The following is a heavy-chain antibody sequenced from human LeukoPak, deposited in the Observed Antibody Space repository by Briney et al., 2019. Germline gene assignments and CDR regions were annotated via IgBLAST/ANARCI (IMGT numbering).Heavy chain of an antibody. CDR3: ARGLGIVGATDFDY. J-gene: IGHJ4*02. CDR2: ISAYNGNT. V-gene: IGHV1-18*01. CDR1: GYTFTSYG. Sequence: ASVMVSCKASGYTFTSYGISWVRQAPGQGLEWMGWISAYNGNTNYAQKLQGRVTMTTDTSTSTAYMELRSLRSDDTAVYYCARGLGIVGATDFDYWGQGTLVTVSS. D-gene: IGHD1-26*01.